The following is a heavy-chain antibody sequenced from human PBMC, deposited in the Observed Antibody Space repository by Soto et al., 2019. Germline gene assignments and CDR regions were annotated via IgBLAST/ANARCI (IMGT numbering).Heavy chain of an antibody. D-gene: IGHD3-3*01. CDR2: INAGNGNT. V-gene: IGHV1-3*01. J-gene: IGHJ6*03. Sequence: ASVKVSCKASGYTFTSYAMHWVRQAPGQRLEWMGWINAGNGNTKYSQKFQGRVTITRDTSASTAYMELSSLRSEDTAVYYCARVGGADFWSDYYNHYYMDVCTKGPRSPSP. CDR3: ARVGGADFWSDYYNHYYMDV. CDR1: GYTFTSYA.